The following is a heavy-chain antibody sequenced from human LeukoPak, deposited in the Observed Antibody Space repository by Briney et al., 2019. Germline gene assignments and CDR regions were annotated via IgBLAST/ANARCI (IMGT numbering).Heavy chain of an antibody. CDR1: GFTFSSYW. V-gene: IGHV3-7*03. CDR2: IKQDGHER. J-gene: IGHJ4*02. CDR3: AREGI. Sequence: PGGSLRLSCTASGFTFSSYWMSWVRQTPGKGLEWVANIKQDGHERFNVDSVSGRFTISRDNAKNSLYLEMNSLTADDTAVYYCAREGIWGQGTLVTVSS.